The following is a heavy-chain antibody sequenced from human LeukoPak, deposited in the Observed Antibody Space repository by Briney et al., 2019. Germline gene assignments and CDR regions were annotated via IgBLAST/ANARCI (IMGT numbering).Heavy chain of an antibody. V-gene: IGHV3-66*02. Sequence: GGSLRLSCAASGFTVSSNYMSWVRQAPGKGLEWVSVIYSGGSTYYADSVKGRFTISRDNSKNTLYLQMNSLRAEDTAVYYCARDRPPHVAAAGENFDYWGQGTLVTVSS. J-gene: IGHJ4*02. CDR3: ARDRPPHVAAAGENFDY. CDR2: IYSGGST. D-gene: IGHD6-13*01. CDR1: GFTVSSNY.